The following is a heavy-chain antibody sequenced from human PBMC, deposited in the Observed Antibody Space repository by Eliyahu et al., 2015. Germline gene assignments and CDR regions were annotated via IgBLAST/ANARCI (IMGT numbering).Heavy chain of an antibody. CDR3: ARVNKWNDGNY. J-gene: IGHJ4*02. CDR1: GFXFSSYW. CDR2: IKQDESEK. D-gene: IGHD1-20*01. Sequence: EVQLVESGGGLVQPXGSLRLXXXASGFXFSSYWMAWVRQAPGKGLEXVAIIKQDESEKDYVDSVKGRFTISRDNAKNSLYLQMNSLRAEDTAMYYCARVNKWNDGNYWGQGTLVTVSS. V-gene: IGHV3-7*01.